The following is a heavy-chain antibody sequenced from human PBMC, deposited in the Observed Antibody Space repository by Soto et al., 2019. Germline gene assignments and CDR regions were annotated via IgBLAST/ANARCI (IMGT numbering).Heavy chain of an antibody. CDR3: SRCIPPTVTHFDY. V-gene: IGHV2-26*01. CDR1: GFSLSNARMG. CDR2: IFSNDEK. D-gene: IGHD4-17*01. J-gene: IGHJ4*02. Sequence: QVTLKESGPVLVKPTETLTLTCTVSGFSLSNARMGVSWIRQPPGKALEWLAHIFSNDEKSYSTSLKSRLTISKDTSNSQVVLTMTNMDPVDTATYYCSRCIPPTVTHFDYWGQGTLVTVSS.